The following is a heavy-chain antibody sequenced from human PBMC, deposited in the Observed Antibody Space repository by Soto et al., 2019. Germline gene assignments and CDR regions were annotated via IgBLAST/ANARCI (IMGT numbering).Heavy chain of an antibody. CDR2: SNPDNGVP. CDR3: ARDRGQNSGYL. Sequence: ASVKVSCKASGYTFTGCYVNWARQAPGQGLEGMGWSNPDNGVPNYAQKFQGRVTLSRDTSINTGYMELSRLTSDDTAVYYCARDRGQNSGYLWGQVTLVTVSS. J-gene: IGHJ4*02. V-gene: IGHV1-2*02. CDR1: GYTFTGCY. D-gene: IGHD5-12*01.